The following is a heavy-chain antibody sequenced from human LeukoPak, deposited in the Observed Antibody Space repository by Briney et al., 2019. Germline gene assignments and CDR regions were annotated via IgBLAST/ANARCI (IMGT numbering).Heavy chain of an antibody. J-gene: IGHJ4*02. CDR2: INPNSGGT. CDR1: GYTFTGYY. CDR3: ARGDHSSGWYFPRGFDY. Sequence: GASVKVSCKASGYTFTGYYMHWVRQAPGQGLEWMGWINPNSGGTNYAQKFQGRVTTTRDTSISTAYMELSRLRSDDTAVYYCARGDHSSGWYFPRGFDYWGQGTLVTVSS. V-gene: IGHV1-2*02. D-gene: IGHD6-19*01.